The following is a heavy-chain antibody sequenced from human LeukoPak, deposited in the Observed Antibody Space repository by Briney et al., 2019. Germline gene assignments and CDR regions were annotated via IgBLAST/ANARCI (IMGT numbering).Heavy chain of an antibody. CDR1: GGSFSGYY. CDR3: ARGEYYYDSSGYTDY. Sequence: MSSETLSLTCAVYGGSFSGYYWSWIRQPPGKGLEWIGEINHSGSTNYNPPLKSRVTISVDTSKNQFSLKLSSVTAADTAVYYCARGEYYYDSSGYTDYWGQGTLVTVSS. J-gene: IGHJ4*02. V-gene: IGHV4-34*01. CDR2: INHSGST. D-gene: IGHD3-22*01.